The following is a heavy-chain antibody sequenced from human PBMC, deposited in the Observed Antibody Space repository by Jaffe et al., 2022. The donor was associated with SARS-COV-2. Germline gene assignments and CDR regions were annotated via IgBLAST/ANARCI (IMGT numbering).Heavy chain of an antibody. D-gene: IGHD1-7*01. Sequence: QVQLQQWGAGLLKPSETLSLTCAVYGGSFSGYYWSWIRQPPGKGLEWIGEINHSGSTNYNPSLKSRVTISVDTSKNQFSLKLSSVTAADTAVYYCARGYNWNYRARWDYWGQGTLVTVSS. V-gene: IGHV4-34*01. J-gene: IGHJ4*02. CDR1: GGSFSGYY. CDR2: INHSGST. CDR3: ARGYNWNYRARWDY.